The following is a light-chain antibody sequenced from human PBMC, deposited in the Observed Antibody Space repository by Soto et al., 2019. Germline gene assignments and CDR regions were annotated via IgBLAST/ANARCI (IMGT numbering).Light chain of an antibody. CDR3: QQSYSTPLFT. J-gene: IGKJ3*01. CDR2: AAS. V-gene: IGKV1-39*01. Sequence: DIQMTQSPSSLSASVGDRVTITCRASQSISSYLNWYQQKPGIAPKLLIYAASSLQSGVPSRFSGSRSGTDFTLTIRSLQPEDFATYYCQQSYSTPLFTFGPGTKVDIK. CDR1: QSISSY.